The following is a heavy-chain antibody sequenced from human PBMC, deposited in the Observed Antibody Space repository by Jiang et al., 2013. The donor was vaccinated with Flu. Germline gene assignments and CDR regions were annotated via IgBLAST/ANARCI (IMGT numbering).Heavy chain of an antibody. D-gene: IGHD6-19*01. V-gene: IGHV5-51*01. CDR3: ARPRGGSSGQYDY. CDR2: IYPGDSDT. J-gene: IGHJ4*02. Sequence: GAEVKKPGESLKISCKGSGYSFTNYRIAWVRQMPGKGLEWMGIIYPGDSDTRYSPSFQGQVTISADKSITTAYLQWSSLKASDTAMYYCARPRGGSSGQYDYWGPGNPGHRLL. CDR1: GYSFTNYR.